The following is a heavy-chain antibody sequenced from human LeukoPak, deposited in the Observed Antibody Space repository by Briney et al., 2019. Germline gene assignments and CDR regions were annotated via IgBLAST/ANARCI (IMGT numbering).Heavy chain of an antibody. CDR2: VDYSGGT. CDR1: GDSFSSVTDY. V-gene: IGHV4-39*07. D-gene: IGHD6-13*01. Sequence: SETLSLTCTVSGDSFSSVTDYWAWIRQPPGKGLEWIASVDYSGGTYYNPSLESRVAISADMSKNQFSLKLSSVTAADTAVYYCARGSGYSSSWYEGWWFDPWGQGTLVTVSS. CDR3: ARGSGYSSSWYEGWWFDP. J-gene: IGHJ5*02.